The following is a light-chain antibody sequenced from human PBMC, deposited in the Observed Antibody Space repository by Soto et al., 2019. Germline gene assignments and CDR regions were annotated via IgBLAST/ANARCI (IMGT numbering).Light chain of an antibody. J-gene: IGKJ5*01. V-gene: IGKV1-12*01. CDR2: TAS. Sequence: DIPMTQSPSSVSASVGDRVTITCRASQRISSWVDWYQQKPGKAPKLLIYTASSLQSGVPSRFSGSRSETDFTLTITSLQPEDFATYYCQQAHSFPVTFGQGTRLDIK. CDR3: QQAHSFPVT. CDR1: QRISSW.